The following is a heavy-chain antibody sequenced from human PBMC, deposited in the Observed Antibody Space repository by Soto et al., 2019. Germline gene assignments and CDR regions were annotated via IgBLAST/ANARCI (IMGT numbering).Heavy chain of an antibody. CDR3: ARVQGYSRRWPQVRAFDI. V-gene: IGHV1-69*13. J-gene: IGHJ3*02. Sequence: SVKVSCKASGGTFSSYAISWVRQAPGQGLEWMGGIIPIFGTANYAQKFQGRVTITADESTSTAYMELSSLRSEDTAVYYCARVQGYSRRWPQVRAFDIWGQGTMVTV. D-gene: IGHD6-13*01. CDR2: IIPIFGTA. CDR1: GGTFSSYA.